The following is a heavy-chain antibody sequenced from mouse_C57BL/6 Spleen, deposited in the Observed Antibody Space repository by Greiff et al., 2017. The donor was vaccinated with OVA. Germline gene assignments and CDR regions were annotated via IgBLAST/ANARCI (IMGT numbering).Heavy chain of an antibody. CDR2: INPSNGGT. CDR3: AKEDVYYSNFAWFAY. D-gene: IGHD2-5*01. Sequence: QVQLQQSGTELVKPGASVKLSCKASGYTFTSYWMHWVKQRPGQGLEWIGNINPSNGGTNYNEKFKSKATLTVDKSSSTAYMQLSSLTSEDSAVYYCAKEDVYYSNFAWFAYWGQGTLVTVSA. V-gene: IGHV1-53*01. CDR1: GYTFTSYW. J-gene: IGHJ3*01.